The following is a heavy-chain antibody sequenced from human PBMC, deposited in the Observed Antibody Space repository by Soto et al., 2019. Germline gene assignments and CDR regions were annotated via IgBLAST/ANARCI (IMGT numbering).Heavy chain of an antibody. D-gene: IGHD2-2*01. Sequence: GGSLRLSCAASGFTFSSYGMHWVRQAPGKGLEWVAVIWYDGSNKYYADSVKGRFTISRDNSKNTLYLQMNSLRAEDTAVYYCARDPGSDQYCSSTSCYDAFDIWGQGTMVTVSS. V-gene: IGHV3-33*08. CDR2: IWYDGSNK. J-gene: IGHJ3*02. CDR1: GFTFSSYG. CDR3: ARDPGSDQYCSSTSCYDAFDI.